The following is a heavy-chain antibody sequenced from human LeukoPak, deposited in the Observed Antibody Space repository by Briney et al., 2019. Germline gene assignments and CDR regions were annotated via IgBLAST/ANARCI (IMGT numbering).Heavy chain of an antibody. J-gene: IGHJ4*02. Sequence: PSETLPLTCTVSGGSISSSSYYWGWIRQPPGKGLEWIGSIYYSGDTYYNPSLKSRATVSADTSKNQFSLKLSSVTAADTAVYYCASRLRVYYYGSSGYYYFDYWGQGTLVTVSS. V-gene: IGHV4-39*01. CDR3: ASRLRVYYYGSSGYYYFDY. CDR1: GGSISSSSYY. D-gene: IGHD3-22*01. CDR2: IYYSGDT.